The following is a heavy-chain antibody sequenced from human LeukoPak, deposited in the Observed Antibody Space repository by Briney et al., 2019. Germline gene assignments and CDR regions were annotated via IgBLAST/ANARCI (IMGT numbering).Heavy chain of an antibody. CDR1: GFTFSSYG. Sequence: PGRSLRLSCAASGFTFSSYGFHWVRQPPGKGLEWVAVIWYDGSNKYYADSVKGRFTISRDSSKNTLYLQMNSLRAEDTAVYYCAKDGSSGGWKWFDPWGQGTLVTVSS. CDR2: IWYDGSNK. V-gene: IGHV3-33*06. J-gene: IGHJ5*02. CDR3: AKDGSSGGWKWFDP. D-gene: IGHD2-15*01.